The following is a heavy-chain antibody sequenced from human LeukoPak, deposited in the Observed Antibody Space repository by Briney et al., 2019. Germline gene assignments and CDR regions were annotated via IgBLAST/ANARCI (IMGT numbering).Heavy chain of an antibody. D-gene: IGHD3-10*01. CDR3: ARHTMVRGVMGVDY. J-gene: IGHJ4*02. CDR1: GGSFSGYY. V-gene: IGHV4-34*01. CDR2: INHSGST. Sequence: PSETLSLTCAVYGGSFSGYYWSWIRQPPGKGLEWIGEINHSGSTNYNPSLKSRVTISVDTSKNQFSLKLSSVTAADTAVYYCARHTMVRGVMGVDYWGQGTLVTVSS.